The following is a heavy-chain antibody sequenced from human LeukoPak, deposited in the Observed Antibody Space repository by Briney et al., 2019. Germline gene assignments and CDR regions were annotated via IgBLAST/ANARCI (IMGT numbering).Heavy chain of an antibody. D-gene: IGHD5-18*01. CDR1: GFSFDDHA. J-gene: IGHJ4*02. CDR3: ARDNGRGYSYGLAPPRN. CDR2: ISWNSGSI. V-gene: IGHV3-9*01. Sequence: GTSLRLSCAASGFSFDDHAMHWVRQAPGKGLAWVSGISWNSGSIGYVDSVKGRFTTSRDNAKNSLYLQMNSLRAEDTAVYCCARDNGRGYSYGLAPPRNWGQGTLVTVSS.